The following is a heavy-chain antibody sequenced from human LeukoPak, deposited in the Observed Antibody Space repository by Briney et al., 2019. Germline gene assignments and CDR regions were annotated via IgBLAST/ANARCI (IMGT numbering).Heavy chain of an antibody. J-gene: IGHJ4*02. V-gene: IGHV4-4*07. CDR2: IYTSGST. CDR1: GGSISSYY. Sequence: PSETLSLTCTVSGGSISSYYWSWIRQPAGKGLEWIGRIYTSGSTNYNPSLKSRVTMSVDTSKNQFSLKLSSVTAADTAVYYCARETPYLGRFLEWLSAYYFDYWGQGTLVTVSS. CDR3: ARETPYLGRFLEWLSAYYFDY. D-gene: IGHD3-3*01.